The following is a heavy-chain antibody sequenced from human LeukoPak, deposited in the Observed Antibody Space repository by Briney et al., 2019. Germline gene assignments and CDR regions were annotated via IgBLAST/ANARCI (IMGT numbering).Heavy chain of an antibody. Sequence: GGSLRLSCAASGFTFSSYWMSWVRQAPGKGLEWVANIKQDGSEKYYVDSVKGRFTISRDNAKNSLYLQMNSLRAEDTAVYYCARDQRYCSGGSCYHPRFDYWGQGTLVTVSS. CDR2: IKQDGSEK. CDR3: ARDQRYCSGGSCYHPRFDY. V-gene: IGHV3-7*01. CDR1: GFTFSSYW. D-gene: IGHD2-15*01. J-gene: IGHJ4*02.